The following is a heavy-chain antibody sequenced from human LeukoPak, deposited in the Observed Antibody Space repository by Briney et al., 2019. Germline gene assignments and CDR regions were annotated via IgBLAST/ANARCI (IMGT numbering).Heavy chain of an antibody. CDR3: ARHDIVVVPAALEYFQH. V-gene: IGHV5-10-1*01. J-gene: IGHJ1*01. D-gene: IGHD2-2*01. CDR2: IDPSDSYT. CDR1: GYSFTSYW. Sequence: GESLKISCKGSGYSFTSYWISWVRQMLGKGLEWMGRIDPSDSYTNYSPSFQGHVTISADKSISTAYLQWSSLKASDTAMYYCARHDIVVVPAALEYFQHWGQGTLVTVSS.